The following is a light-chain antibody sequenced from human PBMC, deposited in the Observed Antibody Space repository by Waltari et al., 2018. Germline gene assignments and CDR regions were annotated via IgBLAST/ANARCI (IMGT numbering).Light chain of an antibody. CDR1: SSDVWTYNL. CDR3: CSYVSGDTWV. V-gene: IGLV2-23*01. Sequence: QSPLTQPASVSGSPGQSITISCPGTSSDVWTYNLFSWYQQHPGKAPKLMIYADYKRPSGVSNRFSGSKSGNTASLTISGLQAEDEADYYCCSYVSGDTWVFGGGTELAVL. CDR2: ADY. J-gene: IGLJ3*02.